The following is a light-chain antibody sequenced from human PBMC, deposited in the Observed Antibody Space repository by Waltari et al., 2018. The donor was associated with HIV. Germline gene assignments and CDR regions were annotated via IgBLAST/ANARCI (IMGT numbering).Light chain of an antibody. J-gene: IGLJ1*01. V-gene: IGLV1-44*01. CDR2: NND. CDR3: ATWDDTLVTLV. CDR1: GSYIGSHS. Sequence: HSVLTQPPSASGTSGQTVIISCSANGSYIGSHSLTWYQHLPGATPTLVIYNNDQRPSGVPDRFSGSNSATSASLAITGVQSGDEGDYYCATWDDTLVTLVFGSGTRVVV.